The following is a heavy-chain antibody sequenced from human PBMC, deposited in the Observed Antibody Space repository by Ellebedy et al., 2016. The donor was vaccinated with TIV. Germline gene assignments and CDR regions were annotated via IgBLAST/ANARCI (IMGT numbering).Heavy chain of an antibody. CDR3: VRDGGVPGRDWYFDI. CDR2: VSGDGSRT. D-gene: IGHD2-8*02. V-gene: IGHV3-74*01. Sequence: PGGSLRLSCAASGFTFGIYWTHWVRQVQGKGLVWVSRVSGDGSRTYYADSVKGRFTISRANAENTLYLQMSSLRVEDTALYYCVRDGGVPGRDWYFDIWGRGTLVTVSS. CDR1: GFTFGIYW. J-gene: IGHJ2*01.